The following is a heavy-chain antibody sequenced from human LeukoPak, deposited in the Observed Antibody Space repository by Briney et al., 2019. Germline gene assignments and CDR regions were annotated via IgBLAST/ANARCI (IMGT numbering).Heavy chain of an antibody. J-gene: IGHJ6*03. CDR2: ISPGSGTI. V-gene: IGHV3-48*01. Sequence: GESLRLSCATSGFTFSRRGMNWVRHPPGKGLEWVSYISPGSGTIYYAESVKGRFTISRDDPKNSLYLQMNSLRAEDTAVYYCARIDVPTVYTYYRDLWGKGTTVTVAS. D-gene: IGHD3-16*01. CDR1: GFTFSRRG. CDR3: ARIDVPTVYTYYRDL.